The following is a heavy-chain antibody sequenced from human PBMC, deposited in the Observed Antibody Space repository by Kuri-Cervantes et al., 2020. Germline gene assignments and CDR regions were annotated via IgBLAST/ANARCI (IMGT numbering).Heavy chain of an antibody. D-gene: IGHD3-3*01. CDR2: FDPEDGET. CDR3: ATYFWSGYPPLYYFDY. Sequence: ASVKVSCKAFEYTFTSYNIHWVRQAPGKGLEWMGGFDPEDGETIYAQKFQGRVTMTEDTSTGTAYMELSSLRSEDTAVYYCATYFWSGYPPLYYFDYWGQGTLVTVSS. V-gene: IGHV1-24*01. CDR1: EYTFTSYN. J-gene: IGHJ4*02.